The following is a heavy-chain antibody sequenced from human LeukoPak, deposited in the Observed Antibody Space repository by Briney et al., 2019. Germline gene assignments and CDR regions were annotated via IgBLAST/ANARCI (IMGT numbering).Heavy chain of an antibody. J-gene: IGHJ6*03. CDR3: ARGNIVLRFLEWSSYYYYYMDV. CDR2: MNPNSGNT. CDR1: GYTFTSYD. V-gene: IGHV1-8*03. D-gene: IGHD3-3*01. Sequence: GASVKVSCKASGYTFTSYDINWVRQATGQGLEWMGWMNPNSGNTGYAQKFQGRVTITRNTSLSTAYMELSSLRSEDTAVYYCARGNIVLRFLEWSSYYYYYMDVWGKGTTVTVSS.